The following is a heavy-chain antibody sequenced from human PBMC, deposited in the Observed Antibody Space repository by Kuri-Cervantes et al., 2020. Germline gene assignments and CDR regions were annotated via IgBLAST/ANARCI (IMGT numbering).Heavy chain of an antibody. V-gene: IGHV1-69*13. CDR1: GGTFISYA. D-gene: IGHD2-15*01. CDR3: ARDLSCSGGGCYSGTLRRSADWFDP. Sequence: SAKISCKASGGTFISYAISWVRQAPGQGLEWMGGIIPIFGTANYAQKFQGRVTITADESTSTAYMELSSLRSEDTAVYYCARDLSCSGGGCYSGTLRRSADWFDPWGQGTLVTVSS. CDR2: IIPIFGTA. J-gene: IGHJ5*02.